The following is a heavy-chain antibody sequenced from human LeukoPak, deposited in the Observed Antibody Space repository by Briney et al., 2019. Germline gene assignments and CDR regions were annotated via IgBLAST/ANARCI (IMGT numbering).Heavy chain of an antibody. CDR2: IYYSGST. Sequence: SETLSLTCTVSGGSISNYNWSWIRQPPGKGLEWIGYIYYSGSTNYNPSLKSRVTISVDTSKNQFSLKLSSVTAADTAVYYCARDSYDMLTGNNWFDPWGQGTLVSVSS. CDR1: GGSISNYN. V-gene: IGHV4-59*01. J-gene: IGHJ5*02. D-gene: IGHD3-9*01. CDR3: ARDSYDMLTGNNWFDP.